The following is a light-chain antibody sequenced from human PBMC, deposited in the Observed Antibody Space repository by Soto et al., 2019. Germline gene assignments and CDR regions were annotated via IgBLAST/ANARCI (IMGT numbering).Light chain of an antibody. CDR2: DAS. Sequence: EIVLTQSPGTLSLSPGERATLSCRASQSIMRKYLAWYQQRFGQAPRLLIYDASRRATGIPDRFSGSGSGTEFTLTISSLQSEDFAVYYCQQYNTFWTFGPGTKVDI. V-gene: IGKV3-20*01. J-gene: IGKJ1*01. CDR1: QSIMRKY. CDR3: QQYNTFWT.